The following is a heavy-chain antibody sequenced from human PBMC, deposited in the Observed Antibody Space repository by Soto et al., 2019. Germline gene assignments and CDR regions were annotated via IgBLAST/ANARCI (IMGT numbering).Heavy chain of an antibody. D-gene: IGHD6-19*01. Sequence: ASVKVSCKASGYTFTSYGISWVRQAPGQGLEWMGWISAYNGNTNHAQKLQGRVTMTTDTSTSTAYMELRSLRSDDTAVYYCARDTVIAVAAPTGDWFDPWGQGTLVTVSS. CDR1: GYTFTSYG. V-gene: IGHV1-18*01. CDR3: ARDTVIAVAAPTGDWFDP. J-gene: IGHJ5*02. CDR2: ISAYNGNT.